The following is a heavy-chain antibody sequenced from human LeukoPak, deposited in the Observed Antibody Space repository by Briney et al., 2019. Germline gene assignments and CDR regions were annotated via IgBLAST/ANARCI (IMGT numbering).Heavy chain of an antibody. V-gene: IGHV3-23*01. CDR3: AKGNGDHYYYGMDV. CDR2: ISGSGGST. D-gene: IGHD4-17*01. Sequence: GGSLRLSCVVSGFTFSSYAMSWVRQAPGQGLEWVSAISGSGGSTYYTDSVKGRFTISRDNSKNTLYMQMNSLRAEDTAVYYCAKGNGDHYYYGMDVWGQGTTVTVSS. J-gene: IGHJ6*02. CDR1: GFTFSSYA.